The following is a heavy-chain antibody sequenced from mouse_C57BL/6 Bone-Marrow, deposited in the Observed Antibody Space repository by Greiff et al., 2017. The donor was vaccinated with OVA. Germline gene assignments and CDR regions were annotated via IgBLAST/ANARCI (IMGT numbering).Heavy chain of an antibody. CDR2: ISSGGSYT. V-gene: IGHV5-6*01. Sequence: DVQLVESGGDLVKPGGSLKLSCAASGFTFSSYGMSWVRQTPDKRLEWVATISSGGSYTYYPDSVKGRFTISRDNAKNTLYLQMSSLKSEDTAMYYCARHYYGSSLGDWGQGTTLTVSS. CDR3: ARHYYGSSLGD. J-gene: IGHJ2*01. CDR1: GFTFSSYG. D-gene: IGHD1-1*01.